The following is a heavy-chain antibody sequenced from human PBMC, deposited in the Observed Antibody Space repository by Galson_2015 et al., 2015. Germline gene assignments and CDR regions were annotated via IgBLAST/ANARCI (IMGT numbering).Heavy chain of an antibody. J-gene: IGHJ4*02. Sequence: SLRLSCAASGFTFSSYAMSWVRQAPGKGLEWVSAISGSGGSTYYADSVKGRFTISRDNSKNTLYLQMNSLRAEDTAVYYCAKAGQHIVVVTALDYWGQGTLVTVSS. D-gene: IGHD2-21*02. CDR1: GFTFSSYA. CDR2: ISGSGGST. CDR3: AKAGQHIVVVTALDY. V-gene: IGHV3-23*01.